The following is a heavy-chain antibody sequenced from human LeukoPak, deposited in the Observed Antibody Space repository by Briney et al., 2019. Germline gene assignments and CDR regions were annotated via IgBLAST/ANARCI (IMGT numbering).Heavy chain of an antibody. CDR3: ARDRFLGEEYYFDY. CDR2: IYYSGST. V-gene: IGHV4-31*03. D-gene: IGHD3-3*01. CDR1: GGSISSGGYY. Sequence: SETLSLTCTVSGGSISSGGYYWSWIRQHPGKGLEWIGYIYYSGSTYYNPSLKSRVTISVDTSKNQFSLKLSSVTAADTAVYYCARDRFLGEEYYFDYWGLGTLVTVSS. J-gene: IGHJ4*02.